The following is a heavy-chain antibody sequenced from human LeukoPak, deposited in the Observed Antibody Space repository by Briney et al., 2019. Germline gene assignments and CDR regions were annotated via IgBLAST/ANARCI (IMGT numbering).Heavy chain of an antibody. Sequence: SETLSLTCTVSGYSISSGYYWGWIRQPPGKGLEWIGSSYHSGNTNYNPSLKSRVTISVDTSKNQFSLKLSSVTAADTAVYYCARGGYSRYSYYYYMDVWGKGTTVTVSS. CDR1: GYSISSGYY. CDR3: ARGGYSRYSYYYYMDV. D-gene: IGHD5-18*01. J-gene: IGHJ6*03. CDR2: SYHSGNT. V-gene: IGHV4-38-2*02.